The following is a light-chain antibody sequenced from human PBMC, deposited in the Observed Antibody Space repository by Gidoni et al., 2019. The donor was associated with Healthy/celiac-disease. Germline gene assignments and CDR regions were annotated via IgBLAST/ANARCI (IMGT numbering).Light chain of an antibody. J-gene: IGKJ2*01. CDR3: QQLNSYPPYT. Sequence: DIQLTQSPSFLSASVGDRVTITCRARHDISSDLAWYQQKPGKAPKLLSYAASTLQSGVPSRFIGSGSGTEFTLTISSLQPEDFATYYCQQLNSYPPYTFGQXTKLEIK. CDR2: AAS. CDR1: HDISSD. V-gene: IGKV1-9*01.